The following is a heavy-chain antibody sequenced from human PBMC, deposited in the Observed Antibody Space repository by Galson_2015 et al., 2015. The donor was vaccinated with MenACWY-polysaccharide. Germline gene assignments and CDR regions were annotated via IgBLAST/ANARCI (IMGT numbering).Heavy chain of an antibody. CDR3: ARVPDHGDSGIYFER. CDR1: GDSISSGPSY. V-gene: IGHV4-31*11. J-gene: IGHJ1*01. CDR2: IYYTGST. Sequence: TLSLTCAVSGDSISSGPSYWSWLRHRPGKGLEWIGNIYYTGSTYYNPSLKSRVTVTMDTSQNHFSLKLNSVTAADTAVYYCARVPDHGDSGIYFERWGQGILVTVSS. D-gene: IGHD4-17*01.